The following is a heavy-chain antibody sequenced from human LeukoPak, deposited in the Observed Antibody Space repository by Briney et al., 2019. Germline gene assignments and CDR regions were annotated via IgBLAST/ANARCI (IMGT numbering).Heavy chain of an antibody. V-gene: IGHV4-59*01. CDR3: ARHEYASGGYCFDC. J-gene: IGHJ4*02. CDR1: GGSISSYY. D-gene: IGHD3-10*01. Sequence: SETLSLTCTVSGGSISSYYWSWIRQPPGKGLEWIGYIYYSGSTNYNPSLKSRVTISVDTSKNQFSLSLTSVTAADTAVYYCARHEYASGGYCFDCWGQGTLVTVSS. CDR2: IYYSGST.